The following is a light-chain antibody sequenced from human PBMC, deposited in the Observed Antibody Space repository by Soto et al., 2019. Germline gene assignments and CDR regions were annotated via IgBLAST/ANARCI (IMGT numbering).Light chain of an antibody. CDR1: QVITND. CDR3: LQHNTYPWT. J-gene: IGKJ1*01. V-gene: IGKV1-17*01. Sequence: DIQMTQSPSSLSASIGDRVTITCRSSQVITNDLGWYQQKPGKAPKRLIYAASTLQSGVPSRFSGRGSGTEFTLTISSLQAEDFATYYCLQHNTYPWTFGQGTKVEIK. CDR2: AAS.